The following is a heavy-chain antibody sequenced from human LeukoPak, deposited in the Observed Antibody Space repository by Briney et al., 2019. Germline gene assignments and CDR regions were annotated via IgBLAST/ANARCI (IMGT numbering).Heavy chain of an antibody. V-gene: IGHV4-59*08. D-gene: IGHD5-18*01. J-gene: IGHJ3*02. CDR2: IYYSWNT. Sequence: SETLSLTCTVSGGFIASYYWSWIRQHPGKGLEWIGYIYYSWNTNYNPSLKSRVTMSMDTSKNQFSLKLESVTAADTAVYYCARPQHTAVTGVFDIWGQGTGVTVSS. CDR1: GGFIASYY. CDR3: ARPQHTAVTGVFDI.